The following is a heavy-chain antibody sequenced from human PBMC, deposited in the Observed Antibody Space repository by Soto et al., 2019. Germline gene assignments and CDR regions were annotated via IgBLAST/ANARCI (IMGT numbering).Heavy chain of an antibody. J-gene: IGHJ6*03. V-gene: IGHV3-9*01. Sequence: GGSLRLSCAASGFTFDDYAMHWVRQAPGKGLEWVSGISWNSGSIGYADSVKGRFTISRDNAKNSLYLQMNSLRAEDTALYYCAKGPSSGPIYYYMDVWGKGTTVTVSS. CDR2: ISWNSGSI. CDR3: AKGPSSGPIYYYMDV. D-gene: IGHD6-19*01. CDR1: GFTFDDYA.